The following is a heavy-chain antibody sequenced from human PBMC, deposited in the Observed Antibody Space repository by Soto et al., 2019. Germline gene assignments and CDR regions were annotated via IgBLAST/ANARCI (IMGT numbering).Heavy chain of an antibody. CDR1: GYTFTTYG. CDR3: ARDADILTGYYTSGWFDP. V-gene: IGHV1-18*01. D-gene: IGHD3-9*01. Sequence: QVQLVQSGTEVKKPGASVKVSCKASGYTFTTYGITWVRQAPGLGLEWMGSISAYSDNTNNAQKLQVRLTMTTDTSTSTAYMELRSLRSDDTAVYYCARDADILTGYYTSGWFDPWGQGTLVTVSS. J-gene: IGHJ5*02. CDR2: ISAYSDNT.